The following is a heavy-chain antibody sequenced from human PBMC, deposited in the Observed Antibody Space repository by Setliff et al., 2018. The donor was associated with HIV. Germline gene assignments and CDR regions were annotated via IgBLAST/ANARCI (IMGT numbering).Heavy chain of an antibody. CDR1: GFTVYSYY. J-gene: IGHJ6*03. CDR3: VRNGNYYYYMDV. CDR2: IYSDGNT. Sequence: GGSLRLSCAASGFTVYSYYMSWVRQAPGKGLEWVSVIYSDGNTYYADSVKGRFTVSRDNSKNALHLQMNSLRGEDTAVYYCVRNGNYYYYMDVWGKGTTVTVSS. V-gene: IGHV3-66*02.